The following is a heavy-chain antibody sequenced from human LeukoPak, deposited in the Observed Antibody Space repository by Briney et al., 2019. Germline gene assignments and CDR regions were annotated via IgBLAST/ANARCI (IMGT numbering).Heavy chain of an antibody. CDR1: GFTFSSYG. CDR3: AKSFGSGSYYWFDP. J-gene: IGHJ5*02. V-gene: IGHV3-23*01. D-gene: IGHD3-10*01. Sequence: GGSLRLSCAASGFTFSSYGMSWVRQAPGKGLEWVSAISGSGGSTCYADSVKGRFTISRDNSKNTLYLQMNSLRAEDTAVYYCAKSFGSGSYYWFDPWGQGTLVTVSS. CDR2: ISGSGGST.